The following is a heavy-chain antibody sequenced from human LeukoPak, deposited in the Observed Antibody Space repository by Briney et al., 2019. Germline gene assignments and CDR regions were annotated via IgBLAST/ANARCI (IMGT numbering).Heavy chain of an antibody. V-gene: IGHV4-59*08. CDR1: GGSISSYY. CDR3: ARLKGNKVEGYYYYYMDV. J-gene: IGHJ6*03. CDR2: IYYSGST. D-gene: IGHD2-15*01. Sequence: PSETLSLTCTVSGGSISSYYWSWIRQPPWKGLEWIGYIYYSGSTNYNPSLKSRVTISVDTSKNQFSLKLSSVTAADTAVYYCARLKGNKVEGYYYYYMDVWGKGTTVTVSS.